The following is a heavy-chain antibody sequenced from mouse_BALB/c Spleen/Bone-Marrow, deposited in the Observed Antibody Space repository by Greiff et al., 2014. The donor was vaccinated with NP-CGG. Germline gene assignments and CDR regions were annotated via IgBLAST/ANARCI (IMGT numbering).Heavy chain of an antibody. J-gene: IGHJ1*01. CDR2: IWSGGGT. CDR1: GFSLTTYG. CDR3: ARKGYTGYFDV. D-gene: IGHD2-2*01. Sequence: QVQLQQSGPGLVKPSQSLSITCTVSGFSLTTYGLHWVRQSPGKGLEWLGVIWSGGGTDYNAAFISRLIITKENSKSQVFFKMNRLQTNDTAMYYCARKGYTGYFDVWGAGTTVTVSS. V-gene: IGHV2-2*02.